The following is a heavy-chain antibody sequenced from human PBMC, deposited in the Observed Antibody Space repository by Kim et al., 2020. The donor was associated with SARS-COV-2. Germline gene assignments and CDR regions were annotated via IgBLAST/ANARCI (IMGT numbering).Heavy chain of an antibody. D-gene: IGHD4-17*01. CDR1: GGSISSSSYY. J-gene: IGHJ3*02. CDR2: IYYSGST. CDR3: ARRPTPWRTVTTPAAFDI. V-gene: IGHV4-39*01. Sequence: SETLSPTCTVSGGSISSSSYYWGWIRQPPGKGLEWIGSIYYSGSTYYNPSLKSRVTISVDTSKNQFSLKLSSVTAADTAVYYCARRPTPWRTVTTPAAFDIWGQGTMVTVSS.